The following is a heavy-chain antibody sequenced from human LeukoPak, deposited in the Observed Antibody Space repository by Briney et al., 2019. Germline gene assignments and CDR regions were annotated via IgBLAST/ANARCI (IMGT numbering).Heavy chain of an antibody. Sequence: GGSLRLSCAASGFTFSSYGMHWVRQAPGKGLEWVAVISYDGSNKYYADSVKGRFTISRDNSKNTLYLQMNSLRAEDTAVYYCAKDQLRVGTSCYPCYYYYGMDVWGQGTTVTVSS. CDR1: GFTFSSYG. CDR2: ISYDGSNK. J-gene: IGHJ6*02. V-gene: IGHV3-30*18. D-gene: IGHD2-2*01. CDR3: AKDQLRVGTSCYPCYYYYGMDV.